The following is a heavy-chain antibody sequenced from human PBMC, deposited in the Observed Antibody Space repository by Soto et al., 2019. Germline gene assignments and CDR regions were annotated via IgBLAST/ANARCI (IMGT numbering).Heavy chain of an antibody. CDR3: ARGLYGDYAESGDYYGMDV. V-gene: IGHV3-30-3*01. CDR2: ISYDGSNK. CDR1: GFTFSSYA. J-gene: IGHJ6*02. Sequence: QVQLVESGGGVVQPGRSLRLSCAASGFTFSSYAMHWVRQAPGKGLEWVAVISYDGSNKYYADSVKGRFTISRDNSKNTLYLQMNSLRAEDTAVYYCARGLYGDYAESGDYYGMDVWGQGTTVTVSS. D-gene: IGHD4-17*01.